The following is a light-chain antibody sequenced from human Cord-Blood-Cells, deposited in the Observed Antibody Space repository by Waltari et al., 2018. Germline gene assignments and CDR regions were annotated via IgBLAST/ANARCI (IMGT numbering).Light chain of an antibody. Sequence: QSALTQPASVSGSPGQSITISCTGTSSDVGSYNLVSWYQQHPGKAPNLMIYEGSKRPSGVSNRFSGSKSGSTASLTISGLQAEDEADYYCCSYAGSSTYVFGTGTKVTVL. CDR3: CSYAGSSTYV. CDR2: EGS. CDR1: SSDVGSYNL. J-gene: IGLJ1*01. V-gene: IGLV2-23*01.